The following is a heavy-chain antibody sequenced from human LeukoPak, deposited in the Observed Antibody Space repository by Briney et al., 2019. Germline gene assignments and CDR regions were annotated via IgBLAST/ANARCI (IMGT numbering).Heavy chain of an antibody. V-gene: IGHV4-59*10. D-gene: IGHD3-10*01. Sequence: SETLSLTCAVYGGSFSGYYWSWIRQPAGKGLEWIGRIYTSGSTNYNPSLKSRVTISVDTSMNQFSLKLSSVTAADTAVYYCARLSAYYYGSFFYYYMDVWGKGTTVTVSS. CDR1: GGSFSGYY. CDR3: ARLSAYYYGSFFYYYMDV. J-gene: IGHJ6*03. CDR2: IYTSGST.